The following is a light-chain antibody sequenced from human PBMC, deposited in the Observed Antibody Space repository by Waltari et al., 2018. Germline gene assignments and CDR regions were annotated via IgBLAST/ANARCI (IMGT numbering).Light chain of an antibody. CDR3: QQLNSYPIT. V-gene: IGKV1-9*01. Sequence: IQLTQSPSSLSASVGDRVTIPSRASQGISSNLAWYQQKPGKAPKLLISAASTLQSGVPLRFSGSGSGTDFTLTISSLQPEDFATYYCQQLNSYPITFGQGTRLEIK. CDR2: AAS. CDR1: QGISSN. J-gene: IGKJ5*01.